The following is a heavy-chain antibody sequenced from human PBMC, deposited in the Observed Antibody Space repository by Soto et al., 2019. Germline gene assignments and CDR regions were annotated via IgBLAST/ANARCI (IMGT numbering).Heavy chain of an antibody. D-gene: IGHD3-22*01. CDR1: GYTFPTYN. J-gene: IGHJ3*01. Sequence: ASVKVSCKTSGYTFPTYNIAWVRQAPGQGLEFVGFINSFNGNTNYARKFQGRVTLTTYTSTGMAYMDLRSLTSDDTAVYYCARAFFYQGSDSRGYSFDAFDFWGPGTLVTVSS. V-gene: IGHV1-18*04. CDR3: ARAFFYQGSDSRGYSFDAFDF. CDR2: INSFNGNT.